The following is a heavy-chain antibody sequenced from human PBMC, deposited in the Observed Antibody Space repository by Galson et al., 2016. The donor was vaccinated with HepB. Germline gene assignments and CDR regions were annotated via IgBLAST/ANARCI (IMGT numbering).Heavy chain of an antibody. J-gene: IGHJ5*02. D-gene: IGHD3-3*01. V-gene: IGHV3-30*04. CDR1: GITFSSYP. Sequence: SLRLSCAASGITFSSYPMHWVRQAPGKGLEWVAVISYDGNYKNYVDSVKGRFTISRDNSKNTLYLQMSSLRPEDTAVYYCARGVLQFLEWSMLDPWGQGTLVTVTS. CDR3: ARGVLQFLEWSMLDP. CDR2: ISYDGNYK.